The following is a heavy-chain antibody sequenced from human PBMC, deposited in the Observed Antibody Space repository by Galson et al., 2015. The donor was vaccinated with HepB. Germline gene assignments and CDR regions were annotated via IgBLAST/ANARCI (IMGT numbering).Heavy chain of an antibody. V-gene: IGHV1-18*04. D-gene: IGHD5-12*01. CDR1: GYTFTSYG. CDR2: ISAYNGNT. J-gene: IGHJ6*02. Sequence: SVKVSCKASGYTFTSYGISWVRQAPGQGLEWMGWISAYNGNTNYAQKLQGRVTMTTDTSTSTAYMELRSLRSDDTAVYYCARTSADIVAPSAYYYYGMDVWGQGTTVTVSS. CDR3: ARTSADIVAPSAYYYYGMDV.